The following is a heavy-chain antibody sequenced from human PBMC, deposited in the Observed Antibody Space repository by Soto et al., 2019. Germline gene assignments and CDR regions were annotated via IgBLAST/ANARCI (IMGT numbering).Heavy chain of an antibody. J-gene: IGHJ4*02. CDR3: ARETDTSMVDY. V-gene: IGHV1-8*01. CDR2: LNPRNGQT. Sequence: QVQLVQSGAEVKKPGASVKVSCQTSGYNFCAYYFNWVRQAAGQGPEWMGWLNPRNGQTGYVQKFRGRVTMTRDTSIATVYLELSRLTSEDTAIYFCARETDTSMVDYWGQGTLVTVSS. D-gene: IGHD5-18*01. CDR1: GYNFCAYY.